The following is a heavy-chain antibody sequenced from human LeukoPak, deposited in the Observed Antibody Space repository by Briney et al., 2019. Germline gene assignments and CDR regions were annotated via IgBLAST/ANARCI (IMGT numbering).Heavy chain of an antibody. CDR1: GYTFTSYY. Sequence: GASVKVSCKASGYTFTSYYIHWVRQAPGQGLEWMGTISPSGGSTTYAQKFQGRVTMTRDTSTSTVYMELSSLRSEDTAVHYCARVRDSGWYDYWGQGTLVTVST. J-gene: IGHJ4*02. V-gene: IGHV1-46*01. D-gene: IGHD6-19*01. CDR2: ISPSGGST. CDR3: ARVRDSGWYDY.